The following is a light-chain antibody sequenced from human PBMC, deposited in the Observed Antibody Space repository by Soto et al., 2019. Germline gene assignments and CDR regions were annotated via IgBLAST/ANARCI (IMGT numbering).Light chain of an antibody. CDR1: QSVSSN. V-gene: IGKV3-15*01. CDR2: GAS. J-gene: IGKJ1*01. Sequence: EIVMTQSPATLSVSPGERATLSCRASQSVSSNLAWYQQKPGQAPRLLIYGASTRATAIPARFSGSGSGTEFTLTISSLQADDYATFYCQQYHTDWTFGQGTKV. CDR3: QQYHTDWT.